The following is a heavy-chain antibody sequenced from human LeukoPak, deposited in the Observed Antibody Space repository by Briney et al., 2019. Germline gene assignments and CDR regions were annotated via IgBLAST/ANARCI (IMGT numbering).Heavy chain of an antibody. V-gene: IGHV3-21*01. CDR3: ARCGPLVWTGDY. CDR1: GFTLSSYS. J-gene: IGHJ4*02. D-gene: IGHD6-6*01. CDR2: ISSSSSYI. Sequence: PGGSLRLSCAASGFTLSSYSMNWVRQAPGKGLEWVSSISSSSSYIYYADSVKGRFTISRDNAKNSLYLQMNSLRAEDTAVYYCARCGPLVWTGDYWGQGTLVTVSS.